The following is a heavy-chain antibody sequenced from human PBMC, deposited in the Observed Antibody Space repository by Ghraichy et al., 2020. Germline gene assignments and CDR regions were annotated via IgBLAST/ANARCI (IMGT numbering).Heavy chain of an antibody. CDR1: GFTFSSYS. CDR3: ARSRVVVPAAINWFDP. Sequence: GGSLRLSCAASGFTFSSYSMNWVRQAPGKGLEWVSYISSSSSTIYYADSVKGRFTISRDNAKNSLYLQMNSLRDEDTAVYYCARSRVVVPAAINWFDPWGQGTLVIVSS. CDR2: ISSSSSTI. J-gene: IGHJ5*02. V-gene: IGHV3-48*02. D-gene: IGHD2-2*01.